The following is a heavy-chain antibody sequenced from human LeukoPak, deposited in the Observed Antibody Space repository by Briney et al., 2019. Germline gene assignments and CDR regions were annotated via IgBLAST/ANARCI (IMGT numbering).Heavy chain of an antibody. Sequence: SETLSLTCIVSGGSISSSDDYWGFVRQTPGKGLEWMGSIYYTGSSHYNPSLKSRATISVDTSKNQFSLKLTSVTAADTAVYYCTRAASSGPLFTYHMDVWGKGTTVTVSS. CDR2: IYYTGSS. V-gene: IGHV4-39*07. D-gene: IGHD3-22*01. CDR1: GGSISSSDDY. CDR3: TRAASSGPLFTYHMDV. J-gene: IGHJ6*03.